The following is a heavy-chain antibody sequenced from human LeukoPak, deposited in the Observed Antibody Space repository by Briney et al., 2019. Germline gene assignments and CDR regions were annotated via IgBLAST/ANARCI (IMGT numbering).Heavy chain of an antibody. V-gene: IGHV1-18*01. Sequence: ASVKVSCKASGYTFTSYGISWVRQAPGQGLEWMGWISAYNGNTNYAQKLQGRVTMTTDTSTSTAYMELRSLRSDDTAVYYCARDRTEEDGIAAAGPSGYWGQGTLVTVSS. CDR2: ISAYNGNT. D-gene: IGHD6-13*01. CDR3: ARDRTEEDGIAAAGPSGY. J-gene: IGHJ4*02. CDR1: GYTFTSYG.